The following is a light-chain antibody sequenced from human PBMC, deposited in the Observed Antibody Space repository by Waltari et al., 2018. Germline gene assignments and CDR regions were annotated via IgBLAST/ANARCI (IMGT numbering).Light chain of an antibody. CDR3: CSYAGNSTWV. Sequence: QSALTQPASVSGSPGQSITISCTGTSSDVGRYNLGSWYQQHPGKAPQLMIYEVTKRPSGVSNRFSGSKSGNTASLTISGLQAEDEADYYCCSYAGNSTWVFGGGTKLTVL. CDR2: EVT. J-gene: IGLJ3*02. CDR1: SSDVGRYNL. V-gene: IGLV2-23*02.